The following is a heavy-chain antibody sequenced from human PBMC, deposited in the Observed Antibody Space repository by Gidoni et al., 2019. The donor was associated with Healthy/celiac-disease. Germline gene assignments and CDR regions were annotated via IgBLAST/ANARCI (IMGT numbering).Heavy chain of an antibody. CDR1: GFTFSSYA. D-gene: IGHD6-13*01. J-gene: IGHJ4*02. CDR2: ISGSGGRT. Sequence: EVQLLVPGGGLVQPGGSLRPSCAASGFTFSSYAMSWVRQVPGKGLEWVSAISGSGGRTYYADSVKGRFTISRDNSKNTLYLQMNSLRAEDTAVYYCAKDLYSSPQEDYFDYWGQGTLVTVSS. V-gene: IGHV3-23*01. CDR3: AKDLYSSPQEDYFDY.